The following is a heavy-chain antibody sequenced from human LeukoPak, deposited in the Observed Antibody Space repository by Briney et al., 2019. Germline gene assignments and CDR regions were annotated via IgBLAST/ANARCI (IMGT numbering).Heavy chain of an antibody. Sequence: PGGSLRLSCAASGFTFSSNYMSWVRQAPGKGLEWVSVIYSGGSTYYTDSVKGRFTISSDNSKNTRYLQMNSLRAEDTAVYYCARALVGSGYYYSSDYWGQGTLVTVSS. CDR2: IYSGGST. J-gene: IGHJ4*02. V-gene: IGHV3-53*01. CDR1: GFTFSSNY. CDR3: ARALVGSGYYYSSDY. D-gene: IGHD3-22*01.